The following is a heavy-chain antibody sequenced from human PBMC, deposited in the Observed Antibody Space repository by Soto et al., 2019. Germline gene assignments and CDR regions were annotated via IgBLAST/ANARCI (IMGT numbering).Heavy chain of an antibody. CDR2: ISAYNGNT. CDR3: ARVAGLSGWSKPCDY. J-gene: IGHJ4*02. V-gene: IGHV1-18*01. CDR1: GYTFTSYG. Sequence: ASVKVSCKASGYTFTSYGISWVRQAPGQGLEWMGWISAYNGNTKYAQKLQGRVTMTTDTSTSTAYMELRSLRSDDTAVYYCARVAGLSGWSKPCDYWGQGILVTVSS. D-gene: IGHD6-19*01.